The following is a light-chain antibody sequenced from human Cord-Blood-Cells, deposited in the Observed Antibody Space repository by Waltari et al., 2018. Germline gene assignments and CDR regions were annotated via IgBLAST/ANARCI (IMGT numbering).Light chain of an antibody. CDR1: KSGDKY. CDR2: QDS. V-gene: IGLV3-1*01. CDR3: QAWDSSTVV. Sequence: SYELPQPPSVSVSPGHTPRTTCSGDKSGDKYACWYQQKPGQSPVLVIYQDSKRPSGIPERFSGSNSGNTATLTISGTQAMDEADYYCQAWDSSTVVFGGGTKLTVL. J-gene: IGLJ2*01.